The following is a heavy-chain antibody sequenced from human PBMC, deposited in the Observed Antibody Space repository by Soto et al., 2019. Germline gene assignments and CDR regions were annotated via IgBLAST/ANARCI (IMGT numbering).Heavy chain of an antibody. Sequence: GSLRLSCAASGFTFSSYAMSWVRQAPGKGLEWVSAISASGGSTYYADSVKGRFTISRDNSTTTTYMEMTSLRSEDTAIYYCARDKDRLQLGGNYYYIMDVWGQGTTVTVSS. CDR3: ARDKDRLQLGGNYYYIMDV. CDR1: GFTFSSYA. D-gene: IGHD1-1*01. J-gene: IGHJ6*02. CDR2: ISASGGST. V-gene: IGHV3-23*01.